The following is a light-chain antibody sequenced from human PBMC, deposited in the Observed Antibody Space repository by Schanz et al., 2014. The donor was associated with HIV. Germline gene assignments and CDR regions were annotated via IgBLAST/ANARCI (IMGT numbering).Light chain of an antibody. CDR2: DVN. CDR1: SSDVGGYNY. CDR3: CSYAGSYTWV. V-gene: IGLV2-14*03. J-gene: IGLJ3*02. Sequence: QSALTQPASVSGSPGQSIAISCTGTSSDVGGYNYVSWYQQDPGKAPKLILFDVNNRPSGVSNRFSGSKAGNTASLTISGLQAEDEADYYCCSYAGSYTWVFGGGTKLTVL.